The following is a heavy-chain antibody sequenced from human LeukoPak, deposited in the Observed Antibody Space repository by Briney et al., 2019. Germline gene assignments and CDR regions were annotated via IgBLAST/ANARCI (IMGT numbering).Heavy chain of an antibody. CDR2: IKQDGSEK. CDR1: GFTFSSYW. J-gene: IGHJ6*03. Sequence: TGGSLRLSCVASGFTFSSYWMTWVRQAPGKGLEWVANIKQDGSEKSYVDSVKGRFTISRDNAKNSLYLQMNSLRAEDTAVYYCARRYYDSSGYPKFYYYYYMDVWGKGTTVTVSS. CDR3: ARRYYDSSGYPKFYYYYYMDV. V-gene: IGHV3-7*01. D-gene: IGHD3-22*01.